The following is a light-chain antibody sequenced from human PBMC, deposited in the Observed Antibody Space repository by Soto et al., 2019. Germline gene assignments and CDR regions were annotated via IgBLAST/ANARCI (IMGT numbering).Light chain of an antibody. Sequence: QPVLTQPPSASGTPGQRVTISCSGSSSNIGSNYVYWYQQLPGTAPKLLIYSNNQRPSGVPDRFSGSKSGTSASLAISGLRSEDEADYYCAAWDDGLSGRVVFGGGTKLTVL. CDR2: SNN. V-gene: IGLV1-47*02. CDR1: SSNIGSNY. CDR3: AAWDDGLSGRVV. J-gene: IGLJ2*01.